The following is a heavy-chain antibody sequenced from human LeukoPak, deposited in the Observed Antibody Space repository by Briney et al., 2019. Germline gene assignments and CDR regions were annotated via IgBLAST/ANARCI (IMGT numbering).Heavy chain of an antibody. J-gene: IGHJ4*02. Sequence: SVKVSCKASGYTFTSYAISWVRQAPGQGLEWMGGIIPIFGTANYAQKFQGRVTITADESTSTAYMELSSLRSEDTAVYYCASRYYYDSSGYYRLAFDYWGQGTLVTVSS. CDR2: IIPIFGTA. D-gene: IGHD3-22*01. V-gene: IGHV1-69*13. CDR1: GYTFTSYA. CDR3: ASRYYYDSSGYYRLAFDY.